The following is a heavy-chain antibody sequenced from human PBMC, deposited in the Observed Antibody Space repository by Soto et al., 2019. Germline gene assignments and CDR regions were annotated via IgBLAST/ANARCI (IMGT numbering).Heavy chain of an antibody. D-gene: IGHD7-27*01. CDR1: GFTFISHT. CDR3: ERCANHRALFDS. V-gene: IGHV3-21*01. Sequence: PGGSLRLSCVTSGFTFISHTMNWVRQAPGKGLEWVSSISSSSNYIYYADSVKGRFTISRDNSKNTMYLQMNSLRAEDTAVYYFERCANHRALFDSCGQGTLVTVSS. CDR2: ISSSSNYI. J-gene: IGHJ5*01.